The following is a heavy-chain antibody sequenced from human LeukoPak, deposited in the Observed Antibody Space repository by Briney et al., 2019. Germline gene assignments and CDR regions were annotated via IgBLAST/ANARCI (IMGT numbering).Heavy chain of an antibody. D-gene: IGHD2-15*01. Sequence: ASVKVSCKASGYTFTGYYMHWVRQAPGQGLEWMGWINPNSGGTNYAQKFQGRVTMTRDTSISTAYMELSRLRSDDTAVYYCARDXLYCSGGSCYSWDYFDYWGQGTLVTVSS. CDR3: ARDXLYCSGGSCYSWDYFDY. V-gene: IGHV1-2*02. J-gene: IGHJ4*02. CDR1: GYTFTGYY. CDR2: INPNSGGT.